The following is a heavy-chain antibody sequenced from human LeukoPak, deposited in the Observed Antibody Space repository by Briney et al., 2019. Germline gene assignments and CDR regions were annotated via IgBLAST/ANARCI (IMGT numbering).Heavy chain of an antibody. CDR1: GVSFCSDW. CDR2: KKQDGSEK. CDR3: ARVPSQLVKGFDY. V-gene: IGHV3-7*01. Sequence: GGSLRLSCAASGVSFCSDWMSWGCQAPGKGREWVANKKQDGSEKYYVDSVKGRFPISRDNAKNSLYLQMNSLRAEDTAVYYCARVPSQLVKGFDYWGQGTLVTVSS. D-gene: IGHD6-13*01. J-gene: IGHJ4*02.